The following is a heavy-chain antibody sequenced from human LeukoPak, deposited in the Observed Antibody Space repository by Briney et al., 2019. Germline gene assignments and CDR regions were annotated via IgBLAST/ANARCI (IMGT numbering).Heavy chain of an antibody. Sequence: GGSLRPSCAASGFTFSSSWMTWVRQAPGKGLEWVANINQDGSGKYYVDSVKGRFTISRDNAKNSLYLQMNSLRAEDTAVYYCARGPSYCGGDCYYYFDYWGQGTLVTVSS. CDR2: INQDGSGK. D-gene: IGHD2-21*01. J-gene: IGHJ4*02. V-gene: IGHV3-7*01. CDR1: GFTFSSSW. CDR3: ARGPSYCGGDCYYYFDY.